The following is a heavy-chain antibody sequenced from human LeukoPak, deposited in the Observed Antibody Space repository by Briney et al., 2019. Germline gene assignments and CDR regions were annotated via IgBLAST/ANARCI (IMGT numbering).Heavy chain of an antibody. CDR2: IYYSGST. CDR1: GGSISTTNYY. Sequence: WETLSLTCTVSGGSISTTNYYWGWIRQPPGKGLEWIGTIYYSGSTYYNPSLKSRVTISVDTSKNQFSLKLSSVTAADTAVYYRARASGSRPFDYWGQGTLVTVSS. V-gene: IGHV4-39*01. CDR3: ARASGSRPFDY. J-gene: IGHJ4*02. D-gene: IGHD1-26*01.